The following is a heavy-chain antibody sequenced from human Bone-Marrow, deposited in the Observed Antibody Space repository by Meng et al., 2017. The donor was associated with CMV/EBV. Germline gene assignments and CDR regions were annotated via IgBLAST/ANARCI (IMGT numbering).Heavy chain of an antibody. CDR1: GFSIITGHW. J-gene: IGHJ4*02. Sequence: SQTLSLTCGVSGFSIITGHWWGWIRQPPGKGLEWIGYGYYSGATHYNPSLKSRVTVSLDTSKNEFSLKLNSVTAVDTAMYYCARDSITIFGVVIILDYWGQGTLVTVSS. V-gene: IGHV4-28*03. D-gene: IGHD3-3*01. CDR2: GYYSGAT. CDR3: ARDSITIFGVVIILDY.